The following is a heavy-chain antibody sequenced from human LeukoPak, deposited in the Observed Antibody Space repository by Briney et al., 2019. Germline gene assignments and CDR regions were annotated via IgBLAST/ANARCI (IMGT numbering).Heavy chain of an antibody. Sequence: PGGSLRLSCAASGFSFSDNYMSWIRQAPGKGLEWVSYISNSGSYTNYPDSVKGRFTISRDNAKNSLYLQMNSLRDEDTAVYYCARARGAGPGGHFDYWGQETLVTVSS. V-gene: IGHV3-11*05. J-gene: IGHJ4*02. CDR1: GFSFSDNY. CDR3: ARARGAGPGGHFDY. CDR2: ISNSGSYT. D-gene: IGHD6-19*01.